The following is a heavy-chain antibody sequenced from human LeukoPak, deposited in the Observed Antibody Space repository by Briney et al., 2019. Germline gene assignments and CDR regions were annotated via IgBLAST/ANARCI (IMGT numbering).Heavy chain of an antibody. Sequence: ASVKVSCKASGYTFTSYGISWVRQAPGQGLEWMGWISAYNGNTNYAQKLQGRVTMTTDTSTSTAHMELRSLRSDDTAVYYCARDYYDSSGREDAFDIWGQGTMVTVSS. J-gene: IGHJ3*02. D-gene: IGHD3-22*01. CDR2: ISAYNGNT. CDR3: ARDYYDSSGREDAFDI. V-gene: IGHV1-18*01. CDR1: GYTFTSYG.